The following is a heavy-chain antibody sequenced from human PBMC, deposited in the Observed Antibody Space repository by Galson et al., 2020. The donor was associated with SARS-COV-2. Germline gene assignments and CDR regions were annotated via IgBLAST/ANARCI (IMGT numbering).Heavy chain of an antibody. CDR3: AKTGGSFYDSSGFYVFDY. J-gene: IGHJ4*02. CDR2: ISGSGGTT. V-gene: IGHV3-23*01. CDR1: GFTSSNYA. D-gene: IGHD3-22*01. Sequence: TGGSLRLPCAASGFTSSNYAISWVRQAPGKGLEWVSTISGSGGTTFYADSVKGRFTISRDYSKNTLYLQMDSLRAEDTAVYYCAKTGGSFYDSSGFYVFDYWGQGTLVTVSS.